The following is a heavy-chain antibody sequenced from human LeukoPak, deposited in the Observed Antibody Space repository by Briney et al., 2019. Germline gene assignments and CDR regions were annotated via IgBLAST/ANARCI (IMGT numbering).Heavy chain of an antibody. Sequence: SETLSLTCAVSGYSISSGYYWDWIRQPPGKGLEWIGSIFHSGSTYYTPSLKRRVTISVDTSKNQFSLKLTSVTAADTAVYYCAREQSASCDYWGQGTLVTVSS. CDR2: IFHSGST. CDR1: GYSISSGYY. D-gene: IGHD2-2*01. CDR3: AREQSASCDY. J-gene: IGHJ4*02. V-gene: IGHV4-38-2*02.